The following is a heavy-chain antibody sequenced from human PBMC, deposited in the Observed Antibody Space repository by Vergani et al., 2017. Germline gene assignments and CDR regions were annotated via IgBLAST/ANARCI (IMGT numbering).Heavy chain of an antibody. CDR2: INAGNGNT. CDR3: ARDPDVDAGIAGAGWFDP. Sequence: QVQLVQSGAEVKKPGASVKVSCKASGYTFTSYAMHWVRQAPGQRLEWMGWINAGNGNTKYSQKFQGRVTITRDTSASTAYMELSSLRSEDTAVYYCARDPDVDAGIAGAGWFDPWCQGTLVTVSS. J-gene: IGHJ5*02. CDR1: GYTFTSYA. V-gene: IGHV1-3*01. D-gene: IGHD6-19*01.